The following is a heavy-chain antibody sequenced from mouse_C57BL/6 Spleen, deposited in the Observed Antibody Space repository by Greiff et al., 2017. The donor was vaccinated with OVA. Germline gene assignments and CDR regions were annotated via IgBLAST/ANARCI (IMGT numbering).Heavy chain of an antibody. CDR1: GYSFTDYN. CDR3: ARGDYGSSYDYFDY. D-gene: IGHD1-1*01. V-gene: IGHV1-39*01. Sequence: EVQLQQSGPELVKPGASVKISCKASGYSFTDYNMNWVKQSNGKSLEWIGVISPNYGTTSYNQKFKGKATLTVDQSSSTAYMQLNSLTSEDSAVYYCARGDYGSSYDYFDYWGQGTTLTVSS. CDR2: ISPNYGTT. J-gene: IGHJ2*01.